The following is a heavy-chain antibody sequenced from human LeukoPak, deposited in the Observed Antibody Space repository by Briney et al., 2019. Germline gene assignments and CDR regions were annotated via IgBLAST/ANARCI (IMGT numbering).Heavy chain of an antibody. CDR3: AQSRGAYVDDALDI. Sequence: GGSLRLSCAAPGFTSSSFAMSWVRQAPGKGPEWLSGISGSGDGIFYADSVEGRFTISRDSSRNTLYLQMDSLRAEDTAIYYCAQSRGAYVDDALDIWGPGTVVTVSS. CDR1: GFTSSSFA. CDR2: ISGSGDGI. J-gene: IGHJ3*02. D-gene: IGHD5-24*01. V-gene: IGHV3-23*01.